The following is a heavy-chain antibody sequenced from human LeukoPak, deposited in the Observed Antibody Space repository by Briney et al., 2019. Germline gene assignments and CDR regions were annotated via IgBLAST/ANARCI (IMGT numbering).Heavy chain of an antibody. CDR3: AELGITMIGGV. D-gene: IGHD3-10*02. CDR2: ISSSGSTI. Sequence: GGTLRLSCAASGFTFRNYAMNWVRQAPGKGLEWVSYISSSGSTIYYADSVKGRFTISRDNAKNSLYLQMNSLRAEDTAVYYCAELGITMIGGVWGKGTTVTISS. J-gene: IGHJ6*04. CDR1: GFTFRNYA. V-gene: IGHV3-48*03.